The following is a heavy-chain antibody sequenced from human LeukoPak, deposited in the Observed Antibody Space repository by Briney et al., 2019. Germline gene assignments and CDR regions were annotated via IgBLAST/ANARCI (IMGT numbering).Heavy chain of an antibody. CDR1: GGTFSSYA. D-gene: IGHD1-26*01. V-gene: IGHV1-69*13. J-gene: IGHJ6*03. CDR2: IIPIFGTA. Sequence: ASVKVSCKASGGTFSSYAISWVRQAPGQGLEWMGGIIPIFGTANYAQKFQGRVTITADESTSTAYMELSSLRAEDTAVYYCARDPYSGSYGDYYYYYMDVWGKGTTVTTSS. CDR3: ARDPYSGSYGDYYYYYMDV.